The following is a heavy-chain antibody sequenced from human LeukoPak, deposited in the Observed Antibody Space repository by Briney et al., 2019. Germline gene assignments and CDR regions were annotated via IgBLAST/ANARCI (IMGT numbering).Heavy chain of an antibody. CDR2: IGGRADDT. CDR3: AKDLFVKNGIFDSFDI. CDR1: GFTLNNFA. Sequence: GGSLRLSCAASGFTLNNFAMDWVRQAPGKGLEWVSPIGGRADDTHYTDSVKGRFTISRDNSKNTMYLQMNSLRAEDTAVYYCAKDLFVKNGIFDSFDIWGQGTMVTVSS. V-gene: IGHV3-23*01. J-gene: IGHJ3*02. D-gene: IGHD1-14*01.